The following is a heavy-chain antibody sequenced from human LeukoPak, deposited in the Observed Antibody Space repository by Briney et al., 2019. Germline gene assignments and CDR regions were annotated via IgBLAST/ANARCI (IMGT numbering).Heavy chain of an antibody. D-gene: IGHD2-2*01. CDR1: GFTFSSYD. J-gene: IGHJ3*02. CDR2: IGTAGDT. V-gene: IGHV3-13*01. Sequence: PGGSLRLSCAASGFTFSSYDMHWVRHATGKGLEWVSAIGTAGDTYYPGSVKGRFTISRENAKNSLYLQMNSLRAGDTAVYYCARGRYCSSTSCQNDAFDIWGQGTMVTVSS. CDR3: ARGRYCSSTSCQNDAFDI.